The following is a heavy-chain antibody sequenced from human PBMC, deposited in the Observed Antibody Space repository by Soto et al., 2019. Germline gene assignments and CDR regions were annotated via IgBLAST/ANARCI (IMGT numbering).Heavy chain of an antibody. CDR3: ARNTPYDRIAAAPFDY. CDR1: GGPFSSYA. V-gene: IGHV1-69*13. Sequence: SVKVSYKACGGPFSSYAISLVRQAPGQGLEWMGGIIPILGTANYAQKFQGRVTITADESTSTAYMELSSLRSEDTAVYYCARNTPYDRIAAAPFDYWGQGTMVTVSS. D-gene: IGHD6-13*01. J-gene: IGHJ4*02. CDR2: IIPILGTA.